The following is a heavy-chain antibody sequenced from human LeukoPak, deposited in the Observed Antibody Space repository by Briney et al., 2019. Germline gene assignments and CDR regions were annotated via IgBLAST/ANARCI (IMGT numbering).Heavy chain of an antibody. J-gene: IGHJ4*02. CDR1: GGTFSSYA. D-gene: IGHD1-26*01. CDR3: APHNGGYSFDY. Sequence: GASVKVSCKASGGTFSSYAISWVRQAPGQGLEWMGRIIPILGIANYAQKFQGRVTITADKSTSTAYMELSSLRSEDTAVYYCAPHNGGYSFDYWGQGTLVTVSS. CDR2: IIPILGIA. V-gene: IGHV1-69*04.